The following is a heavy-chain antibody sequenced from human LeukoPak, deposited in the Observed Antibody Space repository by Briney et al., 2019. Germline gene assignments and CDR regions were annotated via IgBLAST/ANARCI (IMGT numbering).Heavy chain of an antibody. D-gene: IGHD5-24*01. CDR2: IYYSGSP. CDR3: ARNFRDGYNPTDY. V-gene: IGHV4-39*01. CDR1: GGSISSSSYY. Sequence: PSETLSLTCTVSGGSISSSSYYWGWIRQPPGKGLEWIGTIYYSGSPYYNPSLKSRVTISVDTSKNQFSLELSSVTATDTAVYYCARNFRDGYNPTDYWGQGTLVTVSS. J-gene: IGHJ4*02.